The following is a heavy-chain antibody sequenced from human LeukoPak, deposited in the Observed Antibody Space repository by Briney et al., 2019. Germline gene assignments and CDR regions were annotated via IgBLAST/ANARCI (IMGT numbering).Heavy chain of an antibody. D-gene: IGHD3-3*01. CDR1: GFTFSSYA. V-gene: IGHV3-23*01. J-gene: IGHJ4*02. CDR3: AKALTIFGLSLDY. CDR2: ISGSGGST. Sequence: GGSLRLSCAASGFTFSSYAMSWVRQAPGKGLEWVSAISGSGGSTYYADFVKGRFTISRDNSKNTLYLQMNSLRAEDTAVYYCAKALTIFGLSLDYWGQGTLVTVSS.